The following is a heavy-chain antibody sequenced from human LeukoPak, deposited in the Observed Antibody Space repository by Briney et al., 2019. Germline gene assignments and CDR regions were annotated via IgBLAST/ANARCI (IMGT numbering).Heavy chain of an antibody. CDR3: ARGRLSTL. CDR1: GYPFSIYD. Sequence: GASVKVSCKASGYPFSIYDVNWVRQAAGHGLEWLGWMNSNGIAAGYSQKFQDRVTLTMDTSTSTAYLELSSLRSEDTAVYYCARGRLSTLWGQGTLVTVSS. CDR2: MNSNGIAA. V-gene: IGHV1-8*01. J-gene: IGHJ4*02. D-gene: IGHD2-2*01.